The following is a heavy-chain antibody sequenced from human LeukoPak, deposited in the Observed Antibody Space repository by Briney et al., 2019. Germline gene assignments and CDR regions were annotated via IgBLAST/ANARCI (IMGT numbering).Heavy chain of an antibody. CDR2: IYYSGST. J-gene: IGHJ4*02. CDR3: ARDESAAIIY. Sequence: PSETLSLTCTVSGGSISSGGYYWSWLRQHPGKGLEWIGYIYYSGSTNYNPSLKSRVTISVDTSKNQFSLKLSSVTAADTAVYYCARDESAAIIYWGQGTLVTVSS. CDR1: GGSISSGGYY. D-gene: IGHD2-2*01. V-gene: IGHV4-61*08.